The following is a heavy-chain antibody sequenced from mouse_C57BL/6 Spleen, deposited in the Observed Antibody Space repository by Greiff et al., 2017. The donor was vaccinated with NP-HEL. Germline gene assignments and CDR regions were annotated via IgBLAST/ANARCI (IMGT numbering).Heavy chain of an antibody. CDR1: GYTFTSYG. D-gene: IGHD2-12*01. Sequence: VKLMESGAELARPGASVKLSCKASGYTFTSYGISWVKQRTGQGLEWIGEIYPRSGNTYYNEKFKGKATLTADKSSSTAYMELRSLTSEDSAVYFCAREGAYYKDYAMDYWGQGTSVTVSS. V-gene: IGHV1-81*01. CDR3: AREGAYYKDYAMDY. CDR2: IYPRSGNT. J-gene: IGHJ4*01.